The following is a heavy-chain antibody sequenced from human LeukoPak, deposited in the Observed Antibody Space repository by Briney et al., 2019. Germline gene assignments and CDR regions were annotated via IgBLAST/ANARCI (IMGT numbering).Heavy chain of an antibody. Sequence: GGSLRLSCAASGFTFSYFWMHWFRQTPGKGLVWVSCINTDGSYSTYADSVKGRFAISRDNVRNTLYLQMNSLRAEDSAVYYCARDFDGPRASDYWGQGISVTVSS. J-gene: IGHJ4*02. V-gene: IGHV3-74*01. CDR2: INTDGSYS. CDR1: GFTFSYFW. CDR3: ARDFDGPRASDY. D-gene: IGHD4-17*01.